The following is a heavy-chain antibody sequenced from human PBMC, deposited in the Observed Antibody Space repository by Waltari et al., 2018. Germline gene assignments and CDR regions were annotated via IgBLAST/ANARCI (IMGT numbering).Heavy chain of an antibody. V-gene: IGHV3-23*03. CDR3: AASYSSGWYYFDY. CDR2: SYSGGST. D-gene: IGHD6-19*01. J-gene: IGHJ4*02. CDR1: GFTFSSYA. Sequence: EVQLLESGGGLVQPGGSLRLSCAASGFTFSSYAMSWVRQAPGKGMEWVSVSYSGGSTYYADSVKCRFTISRDNSKNTLYLQMNSLRAEDTAVYYCAASYSSGWYYFDYWGQGTLVTVSS.